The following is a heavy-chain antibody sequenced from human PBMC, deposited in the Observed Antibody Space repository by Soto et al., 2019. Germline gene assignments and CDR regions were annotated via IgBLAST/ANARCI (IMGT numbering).Heavy chain of an antibody. CDR3: ATQVVPAAHFDY. CDR1: GGSISSYY. V-gene: IGHV4-59*08. D-gene: IGHD2-2*01. Sequence: SETLSLTCTVSGGSISSYYWSWIRQPPGKGLEWIGYIYHSGSTNYNPSLKSRVTISVDTSKNQFSLKLSSVTAADTAVYYCATQVVPAAHFDYWGQGTLVTVSS. CDR2: IYHSGST. J-gene: IGHJ4*02.